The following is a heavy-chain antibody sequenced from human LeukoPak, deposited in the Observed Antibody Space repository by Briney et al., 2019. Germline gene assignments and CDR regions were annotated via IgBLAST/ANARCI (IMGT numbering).Heavy chain of an antibody. Sequence: SQTLSLTCTVSGGSISSGDYYWSWIRQPPGKGLEWIGYIYYSGSTYYNPSLKSRVTISVDTSKNQFPLKLSSVTAADTAVYYCARGYYDSSGYYYSPYGMDVWGQGTTVTVSS. J-gene: IGHJ6*02. D-gene: IGHD3-22*01. CDR2: IYYSGST. CDR3: ARGYYDSSGYYYSPYGMDV. V-gene: IGHV4-30-4*01. CDR1: GGSISSGDYY.